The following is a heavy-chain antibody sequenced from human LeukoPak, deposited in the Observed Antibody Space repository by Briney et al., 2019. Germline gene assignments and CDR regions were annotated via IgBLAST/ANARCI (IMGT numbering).Heavy chain of an antibody. V-gene: IGHV3-7*01. CDR3: ARSGQGPEE. CDR1: GFTFSSYS. D-gene: IGHD3-10*01. J-gene: IGHJ4*02. Sequence: GGSLRLSCAASGFTFSSYSMNWVRQAPGKGLEWVAIVTTDGSEKHYVDSVRGRFIVSRDTAKNSLYLQITSLRGDDTALYYCARSGQGPEEWGQGNRFTVSS. CDR2: VTTDGSEK.